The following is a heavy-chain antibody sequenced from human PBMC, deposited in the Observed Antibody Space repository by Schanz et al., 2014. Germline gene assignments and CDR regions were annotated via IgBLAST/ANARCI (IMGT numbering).Heavy chain of an antibody. Sequence: EVQLVESGGGLVQPGESLRVSCAASGFTFSNYWMSWVRQAPGKGLEWVANIRQEGSEKYYVDSVKGRFTVSRDDDKNSLYLQMNSLRVEDTAVYYCARSEMDRGVIWGYWGQGTLVTVSS. CDR1: GFTFSNYW. CDR2: IRQEGSEK. D-gene: IGHD3-10*01. V-gene: IGHV3-7*01. J-gene: IGHJ4*02. CDR3: ARSEMDRGVIWGY.